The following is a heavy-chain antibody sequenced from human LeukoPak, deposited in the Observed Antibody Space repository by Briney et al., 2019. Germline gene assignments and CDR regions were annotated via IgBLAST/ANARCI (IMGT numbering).Heavy chain of an antibody. CDR1: GYTFTSYG. V-gene: IGHV1-18*01. CDR2: ISAYNGNT. CDR3: ARDQSIAVAGTPTDY. Sequence: ASVKVSCKASGYTFTSYGISWVRQAPGQGLEWMGWISAYNGNTNYAQKLQGRVTMTTDTSTGTAYMELRSLRSDDTAVYYCARDQSIAVAGTPTDYWGQGTLVTVSS. J-gene: IGHJ4*02. D-gene: IGHD6-19*01.